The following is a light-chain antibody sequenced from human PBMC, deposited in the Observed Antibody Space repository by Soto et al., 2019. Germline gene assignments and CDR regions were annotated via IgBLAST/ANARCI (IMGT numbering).Light chain of an antibody. CDR3: ASWDDRLKGYV. CDR2: IND. J-gene: IGLJ1*01. V-gene: IGLV1-44*01. Sequence: QSVLTQPPSASGTPGQRVVISCSGGRSNIGSNPVYWYQQFPGTAPKLLIYINDQRPSGVPDRFSGSASGTSGSLAISGLLSDDEADYYCASWDDRLKGYVFGTGTKAPS. CDR1: RSNIGSNP.